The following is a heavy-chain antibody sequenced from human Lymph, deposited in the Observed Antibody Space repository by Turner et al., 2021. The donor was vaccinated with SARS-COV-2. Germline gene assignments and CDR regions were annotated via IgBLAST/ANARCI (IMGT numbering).Heavy chain of an antibody. Sequence: QVQLQESGPGLVKPSGTLSLTCAVSGGSISSSNWWSWVRRPPGKGLDWIGEIYHSGSTSYNPSLKSRVTISVDKSKNQFSLKLSSVTAADTAVYYCATKYCSGGRCSYFDYWGQGTLVTVSS. CDR3: ATKYCSGGRCSYFDY. CDR1: GGSISSSNW. D-gene: IGHD2-15*01. V-gene: IGHV4-4*02. J-gene: IGHJ4*02. CDR2: IYHSGST.